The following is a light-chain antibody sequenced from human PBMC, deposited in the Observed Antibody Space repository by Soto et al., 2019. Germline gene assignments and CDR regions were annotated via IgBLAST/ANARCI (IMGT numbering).Light chain of an antibody. CDR3: CSYAGAYTWV. CDR1: SSDIGGYYY. V-gene: IGLV2-11*01. J-gene: IGLJ3*02. Sequence: QSALTQPRSVSASPGQSVTISCIGTSSDIGGYYYVSWYHQYPGKAPKSIIYDVSKRPSGVPDRFSASKSGSTASLTISGLQPDDEADYYCCSYAGAYTWVFGGGTKLTVL. CDR2: DVS.